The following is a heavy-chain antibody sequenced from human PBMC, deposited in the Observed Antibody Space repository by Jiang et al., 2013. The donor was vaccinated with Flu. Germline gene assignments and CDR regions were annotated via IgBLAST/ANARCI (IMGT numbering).Heavy chain of an antibody. CDR1: GFSLSTSGMC. CDR3: ARNANYGDTPDY. J-gene: IGHJ4*02. V-gene: IGHV2-70*11. CDR2: IDWDDDK. Sequence: KPTQTLTLTCTFSGFSLSTSGMCVSWIRQPPGKALEWLARIDWDDDKYYSTSLKTRLTISKDTSKNQVVLTMTNMDPVDTATYYCARNANYGDTPDYWGQGTLVTVSS. D-gene: IGHD4-17*01.